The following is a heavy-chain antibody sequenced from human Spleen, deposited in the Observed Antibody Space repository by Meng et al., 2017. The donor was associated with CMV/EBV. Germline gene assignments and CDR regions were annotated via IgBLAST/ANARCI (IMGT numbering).Heavy chain of an antibody. Sequence: SETLSLTCTVSGGSISTYYWYWIRQPPGKGLEWIGYVYYSGTTNYNPSLKSRVTISVDTSKNQSSLKLSSVTAADTAVYFCARSYGNDFDSWGQGILVTVSS. CDR2: VYYSGTT. V-gene: IGHV4-59*01. CDR3: ARSYGNDFDS. D-gene: IGHD4-11*01. CDR1: GGSISTYY. J-gene: IGHJ4*02.